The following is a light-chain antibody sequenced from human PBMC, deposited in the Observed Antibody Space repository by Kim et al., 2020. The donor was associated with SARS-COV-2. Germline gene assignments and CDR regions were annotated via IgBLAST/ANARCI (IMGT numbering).Light chain of an antibody. V-gene: IGLV1-44*01. CDR3: AAWDGSVSGLV. CDR2: SND. CDR1: TFNIGTYY. J-gene: IGLJ1*01. Sequence: QLVLTQPPSASGTPGQRVIISCSGNTFNIGTYYVNWFQQLPGMAPRLLVHSNDQRPSGVPERFSASKSGTSASLAISGLQSEDEADYYCAAWDGSVSGLVFGAGTKVTVL.